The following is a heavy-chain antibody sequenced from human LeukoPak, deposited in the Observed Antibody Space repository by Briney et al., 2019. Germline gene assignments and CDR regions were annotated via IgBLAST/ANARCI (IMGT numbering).Heavy chain of an antibody. CDR2: IRYDGSNK. Sequence: PGGSLRLSCAAYGFTFSSYGMHWVRQAPGKGLEWVAFIRYDGSNKYYADSVKGRFTISRDNSKNTLYLQMSSLRAEDTAVYYCAKDGRLDYYYMDVWGKGTTVTVSS. J-gene: IGHJ6*03. CDR3: AKDGRLDYYYMDV. D-gene: IGHD3-16*01. CDR1: GFTFSSYG. V-gene: IGHV3-30*02.